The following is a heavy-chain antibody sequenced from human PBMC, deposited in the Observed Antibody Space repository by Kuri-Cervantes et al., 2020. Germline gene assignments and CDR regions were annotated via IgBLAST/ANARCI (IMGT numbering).Heavy chain of an antibody. CDR3: ARAHCTNGVCYGEQWLPHPGYMDV. J-gene: IGHJ6*03. D-gene: IGHD2-8*01. Sequence: ASVKVSCKASGYTFTGYYMHWVRQAPGQGLEWMGWINPNSGGTNYAQKFQGRVTMTRDTSISTAYMELSRLRSDDTAVYYCARAHCTNGVCYGEQWLPHPGYMDVWGKGTTVTVSS. CDR1: GYTFTGYY. V-gene: IGHV1-2*02. CDR2: INPNSGGT.